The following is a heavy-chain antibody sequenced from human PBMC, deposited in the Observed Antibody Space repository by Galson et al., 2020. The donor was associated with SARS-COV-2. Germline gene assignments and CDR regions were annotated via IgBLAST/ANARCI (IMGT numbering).Heavy chain of an antibody. J-gene: IGHJ4*02. D-gene: IGHD2-21*01. Sequence: GGSLRLSCEASGFTFTLHPMHWVRQAPGKGLEWVAVISYDAKSQFYADSVKGRFTISRDNSKNTLYLQMNDLRVEDTAVYFCVRDKLGDKLELDYWGQGTLVTVSS. CDR3: VRDKLGDKLELDY. V-gene: IGHV3-30*04. CDR2: ISYDAKSQ. CDR1: GFTFTLHP.